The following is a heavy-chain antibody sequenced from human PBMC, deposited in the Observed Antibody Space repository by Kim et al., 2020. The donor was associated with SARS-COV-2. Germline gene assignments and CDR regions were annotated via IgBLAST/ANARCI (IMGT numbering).Heavy chain of an antibody. V-gene: IGHV3-9*01. J-gene: IGHJ6*02. Sequence: GGSLRLSCAASGFTFGDYAMHWVRQAPGKGLEWVSGISWNSGSIGYADSVKGRFTISRDNAKNSLYLQMNSLRAEDTALYYCAKDIIPPVYSSSWYGVGYYYYYGMDVWGQGTTVTVSS. CDR2: ISWNSGSI. CDR1: GFTFGDYA. CDR3: AKDIIPPVYSSSWYGVGYYYYYGMDV. D-gene: IGHD6-13*01.